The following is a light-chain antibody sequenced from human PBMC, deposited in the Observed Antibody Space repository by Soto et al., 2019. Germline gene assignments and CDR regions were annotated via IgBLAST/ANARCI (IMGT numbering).Light chain of an antibody. CDR2: GAS. J-gene: IGKJ4*01. CDR1: QSVSSSY. V-gene: IGKV3-20*01. CDR3: HQYGSSPLT. Sequence: EIGLTQSPGTLSLSPGERATLSCRASQSVSSSYLAWYHQKPGQAPRRLIYGASSRATGIPDRLSGSGSGTDFPITISRLEPEDFAVYYCHQYGSSPLTFGGLTKVAIK.